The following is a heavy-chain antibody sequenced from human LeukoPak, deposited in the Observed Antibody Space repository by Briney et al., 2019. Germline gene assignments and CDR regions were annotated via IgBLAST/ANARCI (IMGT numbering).Heavy chain of an antibody. CDR1: GFTFSSYA. V-gene: IGHV3-23*01. Sequence: QPGGSLRLSCAASGFTFSSYAMSWVRQAPGEGLEWVSAISGSGGSTYYADSVKGRFTISRDNAKNSLYLQMNSLRAEDTAGYYCARTGHIVEVPAARMGGGGDDAFDIWGQGTMVTVSS. D-gene: IGHD2-2*01. J-gene: IGHJ3*02. CDR2: ISGSGGST. CDR3: ARTGHIVEVPAARMGGGGDDAFDI.